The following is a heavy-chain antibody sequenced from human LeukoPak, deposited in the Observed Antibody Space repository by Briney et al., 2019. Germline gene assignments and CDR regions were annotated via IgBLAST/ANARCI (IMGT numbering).Heavy chain of an antibody. Sequence: GGSLRLSCAASRFTFSNYGVNWARQAPGKGLEWVASINHNGNVNYYVDSVKGRFTISRDNAKNSLYLQMSNLRAEDTAVYFCARGGGLDVWGQGATVTVSS. CDR1: RFTFSNYG. D-gene: IGHD3-16*01. V-gene: IGHV3-7*03. CDR3: ARGGGLDV. J-gene: IGHJ6*02. CDR2: INHNGNVN.